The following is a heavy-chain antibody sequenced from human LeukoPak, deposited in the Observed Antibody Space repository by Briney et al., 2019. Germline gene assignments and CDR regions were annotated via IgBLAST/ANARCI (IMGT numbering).Heavy chain of an antibody. V-gene: IGHV3-21*01. Sequence: PGGSLRLSCAACGFTFSSYSMTWVRQAPGKGLEWVSSISSSGTSIYYADSVRGRFTISRDNAKDSLYLQMNSLRAEDKAAYYYAAVNASGGGAFDIWGQGATVTVSS. CDR3: AAVNASGGGAFDI. CDR2: ISSSGTSI. CDR1: GFTFSSYS. J-gene: IGHJ3*02. D-gene: IGHD4-23*01.